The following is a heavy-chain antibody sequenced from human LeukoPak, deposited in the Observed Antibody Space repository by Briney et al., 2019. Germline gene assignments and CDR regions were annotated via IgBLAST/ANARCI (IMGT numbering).Heavy chain of an antibody. Sequence: PGGSLRLSCAASGFGFSFYWMTWVRQAPGKGLEWVAVISYDGSNKYYADSVKGRFTISRDNSKNTLYLQMNSLRAEDTAVYYCAREGRIAVAGGSNWFDPWGQGTLVTVSS. CDR3: AREGRIAVAGGSNWFDP. D-gene: IGHD6-19*01. CDR1: GFGFSFYW. J-gene: IGHJ5*02. V-gene: IGHV3-30*03. CDR2: ISYDGSNK.